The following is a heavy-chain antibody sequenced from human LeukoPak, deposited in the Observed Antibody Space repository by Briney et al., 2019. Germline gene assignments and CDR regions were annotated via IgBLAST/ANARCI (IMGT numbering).Heavy chain of an antibody. J-gene: IGHJ4*02. CDR3: AKDIGKYAEGPIDY. D-gene: IGHD2-8*01. Sequence: GGFLRLSCAASGFTFDDYAMHWVRQAPGKGLEWVSGISWNSGSIGYADSVKGRFTISRDNAKNSLYLQMNSLRAEDTALYYCAKDIGKYAEGPIDYWGQGTLVTVSS. V-gene: IGHV3-9*01. CDR2: ISWNSGSI. CDR1: GFTFDDYA.